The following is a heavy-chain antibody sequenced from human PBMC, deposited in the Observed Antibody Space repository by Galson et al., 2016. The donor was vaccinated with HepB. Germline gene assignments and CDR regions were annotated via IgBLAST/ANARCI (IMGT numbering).Heavy chain of an antibody. CDR1: GAPISEYY. Sequence: SETLSLTCAVSGAPISEYYWSWIRQTPGKGLEWIGYIYYNVRATYNPSLRSRVTLSVDTSKNQLSLNLKSVSAADTAVYYCARHHAGWFDYWGLGTLVTVSS. J-gene: IGHJ5*01. CDR2: IYYNVRA. D-gene: IGHD1-14*01. CDR3: ARHHAGWFDY. V-gene: IGHV4-59*01.